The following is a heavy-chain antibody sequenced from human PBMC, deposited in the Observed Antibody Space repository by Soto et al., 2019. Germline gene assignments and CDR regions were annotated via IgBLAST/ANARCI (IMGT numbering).Heavy chain of an antibody. CDR3: ARLRKHYFMDA. V-gene: IGHV4-59*08. Sequence: QVQLQESGPGLVRPSETLSLTCSVSDGSISGLYWTWVRQSPGKGLEWIGWIYSSGITNYNPSLKCRVAFSVDTSKNQVALKLTSVTAADAAMYYCARLRKHYFMDAWGKGTTVAVSS. CDR1: DGSISGLY. D-gene: IGHD4-17*01. J-gene: IGHJ6*03. CDR2: IYSSGIT.